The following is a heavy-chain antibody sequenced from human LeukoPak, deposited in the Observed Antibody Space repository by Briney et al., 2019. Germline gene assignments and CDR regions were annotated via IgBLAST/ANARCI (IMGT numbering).Heavy chain of an antibody. J-gene: IGHJ4*02. Sequence: SETLSLTCAVYGGSFSGYYWTWIRQPPGKGLEWIGEINHSGSTNYNPSLESRVTISVDESKTQLSLRLESVTAADTAVYYCARGTITTVTDSWGPGTLVTVSS. V-gene: IGHV4-34*01. CDR2: INHSGST. CDR3: ARGTITTVTDS. D-gene: IGHD4-17*01. CDR1: GGSFSGYY.